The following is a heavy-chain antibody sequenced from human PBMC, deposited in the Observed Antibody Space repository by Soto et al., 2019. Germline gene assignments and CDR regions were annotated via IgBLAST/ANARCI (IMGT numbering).Heavy chain of an antibody. CDR3: ARGNAHLWIHPHYLDH. J-gene: IGHJ4*02. CDR1: GYSFTNYL. CDR2: IYPGDSDT. V-gene: IGHV5-51*01. D-gene: IGHD5-12*01. Sequence: PXESLKLSCQCSGYSFTNYLIGLVLPMPGKGLEWMGIIYPGDSDTRYSPSFQGQITISADRSMTTAYLQWTSLKASDTAIYYCARGNAHLWIHPHYLDHWGQGTLVTVSS.